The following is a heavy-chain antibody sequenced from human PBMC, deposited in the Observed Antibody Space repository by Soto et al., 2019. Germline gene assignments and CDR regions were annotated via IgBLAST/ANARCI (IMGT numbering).Heavy chain of an antibody. J-gene: IGHJ4*02. V-gene: IGHV3-30*18. Sequence: GGSLRLSCAASGFTFSRYVIHWVRQAPGKGLEWVSVISYDGSINYYAVSVKGRFTISRDNSKNTLYLQMNSLRAEDTAVYYCTKGRDYGDYVSDYWGQGALVTVSS. CDR3: TKGRDYGDYVSDY. CDR2: ISYDGSIN. D-gene: IGHD4-17*01. CDR1: GFTFSRYV.